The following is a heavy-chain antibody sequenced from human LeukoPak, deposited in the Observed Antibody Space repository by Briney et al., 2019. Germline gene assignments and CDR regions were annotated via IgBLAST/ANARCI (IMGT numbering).Heavy chain of an antibody. Sequence: SVKVSCKASGGTFSSYAISWVRQAPGQGLEWMGGIIPIFGTANYAQKFQGRVTITADESTSTAYMELSSLRSEDTAVYYCAASGGGSPNYDILTGYRQYYYYYMDVWGKGTTVTISS. CDR3: AASGGGSPNYDILTGYRQYYYYYMDV. D-gene: IGHD3-9*01. CDR1: GGTFSSYA. CDR2: IIPIFGTA. J-gene: IGHJ6*03. V-gene: IGHV1-69*13.